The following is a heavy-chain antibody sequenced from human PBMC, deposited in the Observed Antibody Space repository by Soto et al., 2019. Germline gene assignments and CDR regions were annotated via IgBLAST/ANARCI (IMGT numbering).Heavy chain of an antibody. CDR2: IYSGGST. CDR1: GFTVSSNY. J-gene: IGHJ6*03. V-gene: IGHV3-66*01. CDR3: ASIYGDYYYYYMDV. D-gene: IGHD4-17*01. Sequence: GGSLRLSCAASGFTVSSNYMSWVRQAPGKGLEWVSVIYSGGSTYYADSVKGRFTISRDNSKNTLYLQMNSLRAEDTAVYYCASIYGDYYYYYMDVWGKGTTVTVSS.